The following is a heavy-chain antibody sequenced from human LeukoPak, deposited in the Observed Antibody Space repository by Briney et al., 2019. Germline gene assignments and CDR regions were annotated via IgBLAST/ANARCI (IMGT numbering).Heavy chain of an antibody. CDR2: IRFDGGNE. D-gene: IGHD3-10*01. Sequence: GGSLRLSCAASGFTFSSNVMHWVRQAPGKGLEWVTFIRFDGGNEYYAESVKGRFTISRDNSKNTLYLQMNSLRVEDTAVYYCAKGAGAHFDYWGQGTLVTVSS. CDR3: AKGAGAHFDY. CDR1: GFTFSSNV. J-gene: IGHJ4*02. V-gene: IGHV3-30*02.